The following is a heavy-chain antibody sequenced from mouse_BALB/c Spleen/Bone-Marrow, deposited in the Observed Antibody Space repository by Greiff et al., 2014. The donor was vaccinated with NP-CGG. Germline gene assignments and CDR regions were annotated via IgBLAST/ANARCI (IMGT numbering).Heavy chain of an antibody. D-gene: IGHD4-1*02. V-gene: IGHV5-6*01. J-gene: IGHJ3*01. CDR3: ALNWDSAY. Sequence: EVQLVESGGDLVKPGGSLKLSCAASGFTFSSYGMPWVRQTPDKRLEWVATINIGGTYTYYPDSVKGRFTISRDNAKNTLYLQMSSLKSEDTAMYYCALNWDSAYWGQGTLVTVSA. CDR2: INIGGTYT. CDR1: GFTFSSYG.